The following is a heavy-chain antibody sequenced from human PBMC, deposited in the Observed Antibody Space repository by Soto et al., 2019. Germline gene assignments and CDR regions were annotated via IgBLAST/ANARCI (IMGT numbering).Heavy chain of an antibody. V-gene: IGHV3-21*01. Sequence: EVQLVESGGGLVKPGGSLRLSCAASGFTFSSYSMNWVRQAPGKGLEWVSSISTTSSYIYYADSVKGRFTISRDNAKNSQYLQMNSLRAEDTAVYYCAREGSLYGDSFSNCVDYWGQGTLVTVSS. CDR1: GFTFSSYS. J-gene: IGHJ4*02. CDR2: ISTTSSYI. CDR3: AREGSLYGDSFSNCVDY. D-gene: IGHD4-17*01.